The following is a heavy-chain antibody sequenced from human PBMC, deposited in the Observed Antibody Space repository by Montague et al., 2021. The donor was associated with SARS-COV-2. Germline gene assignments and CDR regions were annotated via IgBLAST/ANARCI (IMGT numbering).Heavy chain of an antibody. D-gene: IGHD2-21*02. J-gene: IGHJ4*02. CDR1: GGSISSTTNF. CDR3: ARDSRGCRLYPFFDS. CDR2: IFFRGTT. Sequence: SETLSLTCAVSGGSISSTTNFWAWLRQPPGKEPEWIGSIFFRGTTYSNPSLKSRVTTSVDTSNNQFSLRPTSMTAADTAVYFCARDSRGCRLYPFFDSWGQGTLVTVSS. V-gene: IGHV4-39*07.